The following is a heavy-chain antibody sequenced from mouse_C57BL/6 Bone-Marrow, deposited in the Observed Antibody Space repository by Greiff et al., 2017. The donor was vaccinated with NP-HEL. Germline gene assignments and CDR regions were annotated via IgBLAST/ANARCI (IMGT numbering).Heavy chain of an antibody. Sequence: VQLQQPGAELVRPGSSVKLSCKASGYTFTSYWMDWVKQRPGQGLEWIGNIYPSDSETHYNPKFKDKATLTVDKSSSTAYMQLSSLTSEDSAVYYGARAGDYGNAVEAYWGQGTLVTVSA. CDR2: IYPSDSET. CDR3: ARAGDYGNAVEAY. CDR1: GYTFTSYW. D-gene: IGHD2-1*01. V-gene: IGHV1-61*01. J-gene: IGHJ3*01.